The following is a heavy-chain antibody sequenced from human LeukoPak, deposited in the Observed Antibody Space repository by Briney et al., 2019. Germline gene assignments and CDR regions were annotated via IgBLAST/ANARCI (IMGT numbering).Heavy chain of an antibody. Sequence: GRSLRLSCAASEFTFSSYGMHWVRQAPGKGLEWVAVIWYDGSNKYYADSVKGRFTISRDNSKNTLYLQMNSLRAEDTAVYYCARDPNYGDYPTHSDYWGQGTLVTVSS. V-gene: IGHV3-33*01. CDR2: IWYDGSNK. J-gene: IGHJ4*02. D-gene: IGHD4-17*01. CDR1: EFTFSSYG. CDR3: ARDPNYGDYPTHSDY.